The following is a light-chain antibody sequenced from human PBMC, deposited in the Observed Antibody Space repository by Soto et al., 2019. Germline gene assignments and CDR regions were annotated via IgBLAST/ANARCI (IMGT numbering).Light chain of an antibody. CDR1: SSDIGSYNL. CDR3: CSYAGSSTLL. CDR2: AVS. V-gene: IGLV2-23*02. Sequence: QSALTQPASVSGSPGQSITVSCTGTSSDIGSYNLVSWYQHHPGKAHKLMIYAVSKRPSGVSSRFSGSKSGNTASLTISGLQAEDEADYFFCSYAGSSTLLFGGGTKVTVL. J-gene: IGLJ3*02.